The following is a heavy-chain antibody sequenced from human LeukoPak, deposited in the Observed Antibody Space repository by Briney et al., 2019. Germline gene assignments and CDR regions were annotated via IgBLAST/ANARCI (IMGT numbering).Heavy chain of an antibody. D-gene: IGHD3-3*01. CDR1: GFTFSSYW. CDR2: IKQDGSEK. Sequence: GGSLRLSCAASGFTFSSYWMSWVRQAPGKGLEWVANIKQDGSEKYYVDSVKGRFTISRDNSKNTLSLQMNSLRAEDTAVYFCAKGWEFRVVIPAAVSWGQGTLVTVSS. J-gene: IGHJ5*02. V-gene: IGHV3-7*03. CDR3: AKGWEFRVVIPAAVS.